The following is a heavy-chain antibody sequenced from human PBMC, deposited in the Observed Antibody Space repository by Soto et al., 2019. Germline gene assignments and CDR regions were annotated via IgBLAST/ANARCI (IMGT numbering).Heavy chain of an antibody. CDR2: ISSSGSTI. J-gene: IGHJ4*02. V-gene: IGHV3-11*01. D-gene: IGHD3-10*01. Sequence: GGSLRLSCAASGFTFSDYYMSWIRQAPGKGLEWVSYISSSGSTIYYADYVKGRFTISRDNAKNSLYLQMNSLRAEDTAVYYCARVAPVAFVRGVIYFDYWGQGTLVTVSS. CDR3: ARVAPVAFVRGVIYFDY. CDR1: GFTFSDYY.